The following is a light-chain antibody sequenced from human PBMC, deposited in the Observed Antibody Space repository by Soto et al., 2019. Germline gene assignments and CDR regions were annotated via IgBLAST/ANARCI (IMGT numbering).Light chain of an antibody. Sequence: QSALTQPASVSGSPGQSITISCTGTSSDVGSYNLVSWYQQHPGKDPKRMIYEVSKRPSGVSNRFSGSKSGNTASLTISGLQAEDEADYYCCSYAGSSTYVVFGGGTKVTVL. CDR1: SSDVGSYNL. J-gene: IGLJ2*01. CDR2: EVS. V-gene: IGLV2-23*02. CDR3: CSYAGSSTYVV.